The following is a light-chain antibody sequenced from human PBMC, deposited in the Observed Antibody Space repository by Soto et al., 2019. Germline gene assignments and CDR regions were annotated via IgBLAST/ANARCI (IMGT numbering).Light chain of an antibody. J-gene: IGKJ1*01. CDR3: QQYGRSPWT. CDR2: STS. CDR1: RRVSSDS. Sequence: EIVLTQSPDTLSLSPGERATLSCRASRRVSSDSLAWYQQQPGQAPRLLIYSTSNRATGIPDRFSGSGSGTDFTLTIRRLEPEDFALYYCQQYGRSPWTFGQGTKVDIK. V-gene: IGKV3-20*01.